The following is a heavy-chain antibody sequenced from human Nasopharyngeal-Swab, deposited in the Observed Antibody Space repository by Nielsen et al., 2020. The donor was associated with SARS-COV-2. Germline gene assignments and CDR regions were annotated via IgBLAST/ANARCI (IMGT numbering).Heavy chain of an antibody. V-gene: IGHV4-34*01. CDR1: GGSFSGYY. J-gene: IGHJ4*02. CDR3: ARGYSSSWYGY. Sequence: GSLRLSCAVYGGSFSGYYWSWIRQPPGKGLEWIGEIKHSGSTNYNPSLKSRVTISVDTSKNQFSLKLSSVTAADTAVYYCARGYSSSWYGYWGQGTLVTVSS. CDR2: IKHSGST. D-gene: IGHD6-13*01.